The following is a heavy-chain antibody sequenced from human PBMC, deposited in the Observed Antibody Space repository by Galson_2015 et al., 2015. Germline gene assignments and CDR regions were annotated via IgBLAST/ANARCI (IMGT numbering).Heavy chain of an antibody. J-gene: IGHJ6*03. Sequence: SVKVSCKASGFTFTSSAVQWVRQARGQRLEWIGWIVVGSGNTNYAQKFQERVTITRDMSTSTAYMELSSLRSEDTAVYYCARGPLQGPYYYYYMDVWGKGTTVTVSS. CDR3: ARGPLQGPYYYYYMDV. CDR1: GFTFTSSA. CDR2: IVVGSGNT. V-gene: IGHV1-58*01.